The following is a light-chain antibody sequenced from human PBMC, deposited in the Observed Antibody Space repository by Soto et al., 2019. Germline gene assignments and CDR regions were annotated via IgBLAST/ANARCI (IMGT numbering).Light chain of an antibody. CDR3: QQRSNWPLT. Sequence: EIVMTQSPATLSVSPGEGATLPCRASQSVSSNLAWYQQKPGQAPRLLIYGASARATGIPARFSGSGSGTDFTLTISRLEPEDFAVYYCQQRSNWPLTFGQGTRLEIK. V-gene: IGKV3-15*01. CDR2: GAS. CDR1: QSVSSN. J-gene: IGKJ5*01.